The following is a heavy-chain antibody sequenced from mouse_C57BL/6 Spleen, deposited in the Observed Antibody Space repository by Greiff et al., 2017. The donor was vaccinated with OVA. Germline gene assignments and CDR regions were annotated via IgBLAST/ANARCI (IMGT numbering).Heavy chain of an antibody. Sequence: VKLVESGPGLVQPSQSLSITCTVSGFSLTSYGVHWVRQSPGKGLEWLGVIWRGGSTDYNAAFMSRLSITKDNSKSQVFFKMNSLQADDTAIYYCAKIPTAGYAMDYWGQGTSVTVSS. J-gene: IGHJ4*01. CDR3: AKIPTAGYAMDY. CDR1: GFSLTSYG. CDR2: IWRGGST. V-gene: IGHV2-5*01. D-gene: IGHD1-2*01.